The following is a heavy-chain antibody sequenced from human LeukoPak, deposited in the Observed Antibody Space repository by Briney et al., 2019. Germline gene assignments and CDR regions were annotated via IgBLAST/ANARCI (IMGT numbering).Heavy chain of an antibody. CDR3: ATEHDYCSSTSCYPSYFDY. J-gene: IGHJ4*02. D-gene: IGHD2-2*01. CDR2: INPNSGGT. CDR1: GYTFTGYY. Sequence: ASVKVSCKASGYTFTGYYVHWVRQAPGQGLEWMGRINPNSGGTNYAQKFQGRVTMTRDTSISTAYMELSRLRSDDTAVYYCATEHDYCSSTSCYPSYFDYWGQGTLVTVSS. V-gene: IGHV1-2*06.